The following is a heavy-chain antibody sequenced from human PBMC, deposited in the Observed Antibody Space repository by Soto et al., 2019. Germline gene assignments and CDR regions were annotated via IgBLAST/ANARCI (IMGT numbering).Heavy chain of an antibody. CDR3: ARTMYYYDSSGYYPDY. CDR1: GYSFTSYW. D-gene: IGHD3-22*01. V-gene: IGHV5-51*01. CDR2: IYPGDSDT. Sequence: PXESLTISCKGSGYSFTSYWIGWVRQMPGKGLEWMGIIYPGDSDTRYSPSFQGQVTISADKSISTAYLQWSSLKASDTAMYYCARTMYYYDSSGYYPDYWGQGTLVTVSS. J-gene: IGHJ4*02.